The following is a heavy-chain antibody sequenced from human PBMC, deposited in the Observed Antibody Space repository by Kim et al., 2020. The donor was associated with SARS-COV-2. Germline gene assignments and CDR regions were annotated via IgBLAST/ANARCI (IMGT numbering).Heavy chain of an antibody. CDR3: ARYCSSTSCQFDP. Sequence: YAQKFQGRVTMARDTSISTAYMELRTLRSEDTAVYYCARYCSSTSCQFDPWGQGTLVTVSS. D-gene: IGHD2-2*01. J-gene: IGHJ5*02. V-gene: IGHV1-2*02.